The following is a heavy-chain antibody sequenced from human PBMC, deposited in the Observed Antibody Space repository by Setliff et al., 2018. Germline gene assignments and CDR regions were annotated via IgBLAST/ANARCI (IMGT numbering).Heavy chain of an antibody. D-gene: IGHD2-15*01. CDR3: AISTLSICSGGSCPNASDV. CDR2: ISSYNDIT. Sequence: ASVKVSCKASGYILNSYGISWVRQTPGQGLEWMGWISSYNDITNYAQRFQGRVTLTKDTSTSAAYMELRSLRSDDSAVYYCAISTLSICSGGSCPNASDVWGQGTMVTVSS. V-gene: IGHV1-18*01. J-gene: IGHJ3*01. CDR1: GYILNSYG.